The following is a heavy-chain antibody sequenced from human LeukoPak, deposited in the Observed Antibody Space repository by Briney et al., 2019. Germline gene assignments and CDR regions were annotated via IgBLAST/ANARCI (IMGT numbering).Heavy chain of an antibody. D-gene: IGHD6-13*01. CDR1: GGSISSSSYY. V-gene: IGHV4-61*05. CDR3: ARFRGIIAAAGNWFDP. Sequence: PSETLSLTCTVSGGSISSSSYYWGWIRQSPGKGLEWIGYIYYSGSTNYNPSLKSRVTISVDTSKNQFSLRLSSVTAADTAVYYCARFRGIIAAAGNWFDPWGQGTLVTVSS. J-gene: IGHJ5*02. CDR2: IYYSGST.